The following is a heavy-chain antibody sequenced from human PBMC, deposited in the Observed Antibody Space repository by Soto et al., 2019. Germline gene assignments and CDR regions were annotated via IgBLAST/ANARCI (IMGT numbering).Heavy chain of an antibody. J-gene: IGHJ6*02. CDR1: GYSFTSYW. V-gene: IGHV5-10-1*01. D-gene: IGHD1-20*01. Sequence: PGESLKISCKGSGYSFTSYWISWVRQMPGKGLEWMGRIDPSDSYTNYSPSFQGHVTISADKSISTAYLQWSSLKASDTAMYYCARLPYNWNPTYYYYGMDVWGQWTTVTVSS. CDR2: IDPSDSYT. CDR3: ARLPYNWNPTYYYYGMDV.